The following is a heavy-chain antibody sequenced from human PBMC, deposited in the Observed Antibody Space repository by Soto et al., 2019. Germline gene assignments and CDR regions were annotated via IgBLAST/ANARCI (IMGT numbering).Heavy chain of an antibody. Sequence: GGSLRLSCAASGFTFSSYSMNWVRQAPGKGLEWVSSISSSSSYIYYADSVKGRFTISRDNAKNSLYLQMNSLRAEDTAVYYCARCYYDSSGYYSNAFDISGQGTMVTVS. CDR3: ARCYYDSSGYYSNAFDI. CDR2: ISSSSSYI. J-gene: IGHJ3*02. CDR1: GFTFSSYS. V-gene: IGHV3-21*01. D-gene: IGHD3-22*01.